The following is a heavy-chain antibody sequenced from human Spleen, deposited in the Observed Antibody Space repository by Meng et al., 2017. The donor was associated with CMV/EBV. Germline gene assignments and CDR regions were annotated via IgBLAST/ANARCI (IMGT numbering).Heavy chain of an antibody. CDR1: GYTFTGYY. D-gene: IGHD1-26*01. J-gene: IGHJ4*02. Sequence: ASVKVSCKTSGYTFTGYYMHWVRQAPGQGLEWMGWINPNSGDTTYAQKFQGRVTMTRDTSISTAYMELSSLRSDDTAVYYCARGGEQGSYWGQGTLVTVSS. CDR2: INPNSGDT. CDR3: ARGGEQGSY. V-gene: IGHV1-2*02.